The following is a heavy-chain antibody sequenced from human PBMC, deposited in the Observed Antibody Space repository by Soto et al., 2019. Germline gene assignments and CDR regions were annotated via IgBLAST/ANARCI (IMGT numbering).Heavy chain of an antibody. V-gene: IGHV4-59*01. D-gene: IGHD3-10*01. Sequence: PWETLSLTCTVSGGSISSYYWSWIRQPPGKGLEWIGYIYYSGSTNYNPSLKSRVTISVDTSKNQFSLKLSSVTAADTAVYYCARAFFYGSGSDYYYYYYMDVWGKGTTVTVSS. J-gene: IGHJ6*03. CDR3: ARAFFYGSGSDYYYYYYMDV. CDR1: GGSISSYY. CDR2: IYYSGST.